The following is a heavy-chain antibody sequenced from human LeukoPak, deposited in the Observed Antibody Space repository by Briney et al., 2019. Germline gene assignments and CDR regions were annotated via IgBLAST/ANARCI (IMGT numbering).Heavy chain of an antibody. J-gene: IGHJ4*02. CDR1: GGSFSGYY. CDR3: ARAYGSGSYCNY. V-gene: IGHV4-34*01. Sequence: TSETLSLTCAVYGGSFSGYYWSWIRQPPGKGLEWIGEINHSGSTNYNPSLKSRVTISVDTSKNQFSLKLSSVTAADTAVYYCARAYGSGSYCNYWGQGTLVTVSS. D-gene: IGHD3-10*01. CDR2: INHSGST.